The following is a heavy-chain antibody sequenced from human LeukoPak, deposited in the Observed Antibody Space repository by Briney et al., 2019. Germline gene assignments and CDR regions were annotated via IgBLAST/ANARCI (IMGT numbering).Heavy chain of an antibody. V-gene: IGHV4-30-4*01. CDR1: GGSISSGDYY. D-gene: IGHD3-3*01. Sequence: SQTLSLTCTVSGGSISSGDYYWSWIRQPPGKGLEWIGYIYYSGSTYYNPSLKSRVTISVDTSKNQFSLKLSSVTAADTAVYYCARNTYYDFWSGNYSHFDYWGQGTLVTVSS. J-gene: IGHJ4*02. CDR3: ARNTYYDFWSGNYSHFDY. CDR2: IYYSGST.